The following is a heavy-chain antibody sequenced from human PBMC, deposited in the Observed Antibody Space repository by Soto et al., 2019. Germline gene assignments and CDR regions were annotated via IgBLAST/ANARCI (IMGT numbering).Heavy chain of an antibody. Sequence: ASVKVSCKASGYTFTGYYMHWVRQAPGQGLEWMGWIDPNSGGTNYAQKFQGRVTMTRDTSISTAYMELSRLRSDDTAVYYCAREDGVVTGYGMDVWGQGTTVTVSS. V-gene: IGHV1-2*02. CDR1: GYTFTGYY. CDR3: AREDGVVTGYGMDV. J-gene: IGHJ6*02. D-gene: IGHD3-3*01. CDR2: IDPNSGGT.